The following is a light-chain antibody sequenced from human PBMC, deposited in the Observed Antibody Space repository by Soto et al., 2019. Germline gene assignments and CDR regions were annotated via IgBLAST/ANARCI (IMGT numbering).Light chain of an antibody. CDR2: EVS. V-gene: IGLV2-8*01. Sequence: QSALTQPPSASGSPGQSVTISCTGTSSDVGGYDYVSWYQHHPGKAPKLMIYEVSLRPSGVSDRFSGSKSGNTASLTVSGLQAEDEADYYCSSYAGSNNVVFGGGTKVTVL. CDR3: SSYAGSNNVV. CDR1: SSDVGGYDY. J-gene: IGLJ3*02.